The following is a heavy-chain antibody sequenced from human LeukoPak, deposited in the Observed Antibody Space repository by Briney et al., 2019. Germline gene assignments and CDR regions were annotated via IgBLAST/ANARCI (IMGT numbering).Heavy chain of an antibody. CDR1: GDSISTSNSY. CDR3: ASRFLTGYYPPAEDY. V-gene: IGHV4-39*07. Sequence: PSETLSLTCTVSGDSISTSNSYWGWIRQPPGKGLEWIGSIYYSGNTYYNASLKSRVTISVDTSKNQFSLKLSSVTAADTAVYYCASRFLTGYYPPAEDYWGQGTLVTVSS. D-gene: IGHD3-9*01. CDR2: IYYSGNT. J-gene: IGHJ4*02.